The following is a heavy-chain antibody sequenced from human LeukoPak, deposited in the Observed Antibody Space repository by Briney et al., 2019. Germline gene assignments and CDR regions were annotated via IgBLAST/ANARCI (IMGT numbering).Heavy chain of an antibody. D-gene: IGHD1-26*01. CDR1: GFTFSGSA. V-gene: IGHV3-73*01. J-gene: IGHJ5*02. Sequence: GGSLRLSRAASGFTFSGSAIHWVRQSSGKGLEWVGQIDKKDKGYATATAYAASVKGRFTISRDDSINTAYLQMKSLKTEDTALYYCTRDSGTYNWFGPWGQGTLVTVSS. CDR3: TRDSGTYNWFGP. CDR2: IDKKDKGYATAT.